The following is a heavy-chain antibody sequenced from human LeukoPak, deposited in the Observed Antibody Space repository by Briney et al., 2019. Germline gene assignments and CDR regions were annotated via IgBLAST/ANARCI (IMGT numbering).Heavy chain of an antibody. D-gene: IGHD3-9*01. CDR2: IYYSGST. V-gene: IGHV4-59*01. Sequence: SETLSLTCTVSGGSISSYYWSWLRQPPGKGLEGIGYIYYSGSTNYNPSLKSRVTISVDTSKNQFSLKLSSVTAADTAVYYCAREPLEYSDILTGSWYFDLWCRGTLVTVSS. CDR1: GGSISSYY. J-gene: IGHJ2*01. CDR3: AREPLEYSDILTGSWYFDL.